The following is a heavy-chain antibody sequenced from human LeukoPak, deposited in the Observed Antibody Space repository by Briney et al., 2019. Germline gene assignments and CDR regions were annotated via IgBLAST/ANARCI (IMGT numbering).Heavy chain of an antibody. CDR3: ASGGWFDP. CDR1: GGTFSSYA. Sequence: ASVKVSCKASGGTFSSYAISWVRQAPGQGLEWMGRIIPILGIANYAQKFQGRVTITADKPTSTAYMELSSLRSEDTAVYYCASGGWFDPWGQGTLVTVSS. D-gene: IGHD2-15*01. J-gene: IGHJ5*02. CDR2: IIPILGIA. V-gene: IGHV1-69*04.